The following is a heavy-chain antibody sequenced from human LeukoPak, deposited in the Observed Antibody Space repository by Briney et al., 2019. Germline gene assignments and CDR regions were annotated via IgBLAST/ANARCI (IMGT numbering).Heavy chain of an antibody. CDR2: IYSGGST. V-gene: IGHV3-53*01. D-gene: IGHD1-26*01. CDR3: AKSGDSGSYSVAYYYYMDV. J-gene: IGHJ6*03. CDR1: GFTVSSNY. Sequence: GGSLRLSCAASGFTVSSNYMSWVRQAPGKGLEWVSVIYSGGSTYYADSVKGRFTISRDNSKNTLYLQMNSLRAEDTAVYYCAKSGDSGSYSVAYYYYMDVWGKGTTVTISS.